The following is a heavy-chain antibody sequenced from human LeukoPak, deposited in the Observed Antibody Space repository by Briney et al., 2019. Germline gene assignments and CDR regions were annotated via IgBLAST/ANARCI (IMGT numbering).Heavy chain of an antibody. D-gene: IGHD3-10*01. CDR1: GFTFSTYS. J-gene: IGHJ4*02. V-gene: IGHV3-48*01. Sequence: GGSLRLSCAASGFTFSTYSMKWVRQAPGKGLEWVSYISSSSGTIYYADSVKGRFTISRDNAKNSLYLQMNGLRGEDTAVYYCARDQSDYYGSGSYSEGSYWGQGTLVTVSS. CDR2: ISSSSGTI. CDR3: ARDQSDYYGSGSYSEGSY.